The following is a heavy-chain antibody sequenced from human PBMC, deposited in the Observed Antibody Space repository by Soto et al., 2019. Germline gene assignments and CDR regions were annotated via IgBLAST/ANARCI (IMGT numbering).Heavy chain of an antibody. Sequence: SETLSLACIVSGESISSSSYYWGWIRQPPGKGLEWIGSIYYSGRTYYNPSFKSRVTISIDTSKNQFSLKLSSVTATDTAVYYCARQRTTVVTQAYFDHWGQGALVTVPS. V-gene: IGHV4-39*01. CDR3: ARQRTTVVTQAYFDH. J-gene: IGHJ4*02. D-gene: IGHD2-21*02. CDR2: IYYSGRT. CDR1: GESISSSSYY.